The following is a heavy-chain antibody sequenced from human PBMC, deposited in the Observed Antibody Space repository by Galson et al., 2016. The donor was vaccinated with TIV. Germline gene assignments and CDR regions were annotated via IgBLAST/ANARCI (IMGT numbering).Heavy chain of an antibody. CDR1: GFTFTNYY. CDR2: ITWDGDST. J-gene: IGHJ6*03. V-gene: IGHV3-43*01. Sequence: SLRLSCAASGFTFTNYYMNWIRQTPGKGLEWVSLITWDGDSTYFADSVQGRFTISRDNTRSSLYLQMGSLRTGDTALYFCAKDYMWKENYYYMHVWGKGTTVTVSS. CDR3: AKDYMWKENYYYMHV. D-gene: IGHD1-1*01.